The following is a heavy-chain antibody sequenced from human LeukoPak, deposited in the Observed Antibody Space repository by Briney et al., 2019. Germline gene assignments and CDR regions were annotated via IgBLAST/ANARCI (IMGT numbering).Heavy chain of an antibody. V-gene: IGHV3-49*04. J-gene: IGHJ6*02. CDR3: TRWGYYYGMDV. D-gene: IGHD3-16*01. CDR1: GFTFGDYA. CDR2: IRSKAYGGTT. Sequence: GGSLRLSCTASGFTFGDYAMSWVRQAPGTGLEWVGFIRSKAYGGTTEYAASVKGRFTISRDDSKSIAYLQMNSLKTEDTAVYYCTRWGYYYGMDVWGQGTTVTVSS.